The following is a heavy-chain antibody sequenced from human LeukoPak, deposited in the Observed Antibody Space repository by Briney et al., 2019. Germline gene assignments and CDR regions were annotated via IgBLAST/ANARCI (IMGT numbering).Heavy chain of an antibody. V-gene: IGHV3-21*01. CDR2: ISSSSSYI. CDR1: GFTFSSYS. D-gene: IGHD5-24*01. Sequence: GGSLRLSCAASGFTFSSYSMNWVRQAPGKGLEWVSSISSSSSYIYNADSVKGRFTISRDNAKNSLYLQVNSLRAEDTAVYYCARDAARGDGYNHRDAFDIWGQGTMVSVSS. CDR3: ARDAARGDGYNHRDAFDI. J-gene: IGHJ3*02.